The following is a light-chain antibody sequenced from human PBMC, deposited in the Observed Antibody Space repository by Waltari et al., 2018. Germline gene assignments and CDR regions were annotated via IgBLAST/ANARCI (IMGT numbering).Light chain of an antibody. J-gene: IGKJ5*01. CDR2: NVS. CDR1: QSLVYTDGISY. V-gene: IGKV2-30*01. Sequence: DVGLTQSPLSLPVTLGQPASISCRSRQSLVYTDGISYLNWFHQRPGQAPRRLIYNVSNRDSGVPGRFSGSGSGTDLTLMISSVEAYDVGVYFCMQATHWPVTFGQGTRLEIK. CDR3: MQATHWPVT.